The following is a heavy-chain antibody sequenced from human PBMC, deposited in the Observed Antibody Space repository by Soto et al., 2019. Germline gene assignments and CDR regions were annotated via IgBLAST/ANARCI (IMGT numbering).Heavy chain of an antibody. CDR1: GFTFSSYG. Sequence: GGSLRLSCAASGFTFSSYGMHWVRQAPGKGLEWVAVISYDGSNKYYADSVKGRFTISRDNSKNTLYLQMNSLRAEDTAVYYRAKVGGITIFESGMDVWGQGTTVTVSS. J-gene: IGHJ6*02. V-gene: IGHV3-30*18. D-gene: IGHD3-3*01. CDR2: ISYDGSNK. CDR3: AKVGGITIFESGMDV.